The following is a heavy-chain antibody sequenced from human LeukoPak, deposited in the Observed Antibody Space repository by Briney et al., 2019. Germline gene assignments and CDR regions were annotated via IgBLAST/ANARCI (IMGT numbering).Heavy chain of an antibody. Sequence: GGSLRLSCTASGFTFSHYWMSWVRQAPGKGLEWVANTKQDGSEKYYVDSVRGRFTISRDNAKNSLYLQMDSLRAEDTAVYYCAPEDTAMVEHLDFDYWGQGTLVTVSS. V-gene: IGHV3-7*01. CDR3: APEDTAMVEHLDFDY. CDR2: TKQDGSEK. D-gene: IGHD5-18*01. J-gene: IGHJ4*02. CDR1: GFTFSHYW.